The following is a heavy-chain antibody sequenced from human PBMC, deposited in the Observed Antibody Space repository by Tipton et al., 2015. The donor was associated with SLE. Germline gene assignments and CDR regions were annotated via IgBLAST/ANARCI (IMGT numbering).Heavy chain of an antibody. D-gene: IGHD5-12*01. J-gene: IGHJ4*02. Sequence: TLSLTCSVSGGSMSYHYWSWIRQHPGKGLEWIGYIYYSGSTYYNPSLKSRVTISVDTSKNQFSLKLSSVTAADTAVYYCARDEGDSGYAQLNYWGQGTLVTVSS. V-gene: IGHV4-31*03. CDR1: GGSMSYHY. CDR3: ARDEGDSGYAQLNY. CDR2: IYYSGST.